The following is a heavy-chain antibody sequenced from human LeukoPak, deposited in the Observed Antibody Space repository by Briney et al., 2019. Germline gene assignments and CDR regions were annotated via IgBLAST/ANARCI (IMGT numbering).Heavy chain of an antibody. J-gene: IGHJ6*03. CDR1: GFTFDDYA. CDR2: LSWDGGST. V-gene: IGHV3-43D*04. Sequence: GGSLRLSCAASGFTFDDYAMQWLRQAPGKGRVWVSHLSWDGGSTYYADSVKGRFTISRDNSKNSLYLQMNSLRAEDTALYYCAKSASGWDYYMDVWGKGTTVTVSS. CDR3: AKSASGWDYYMDV. D-gene: IGHD6-19*01.